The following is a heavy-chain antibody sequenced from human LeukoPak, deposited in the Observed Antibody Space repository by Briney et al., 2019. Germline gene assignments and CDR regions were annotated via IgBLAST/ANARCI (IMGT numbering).Heavy chain of an antibody. CDR2: FRGSGGST. CDR1: GFAFTSFA. V-gene: IGHV3-23*01. D-gene: IGHD1-26*01. CDR3: ANEDTRGRNYDY. J-gene: IGHJ4*02. Sequence: GSLRPSSAAYGFAFTSFATSWDRQAAGHGLGWVSAFRGSGGSTSYANSGTGRFTISRDNSKNTPYLQMTRLRCEAPAVNYRANEDTRGRNYDYWGQGTLVTVSS.